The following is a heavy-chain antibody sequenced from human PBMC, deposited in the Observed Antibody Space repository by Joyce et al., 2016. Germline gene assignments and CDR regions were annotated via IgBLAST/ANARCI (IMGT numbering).Heavy chain of an antibody. Sequence: EVQLVESGGGLVEGGGSLRLACAASGFTFSSYWLTWVRQAPVKGLKVVANIKHEGRETYYMASVKGRFTISRDNAKNALYLQMNSLRAEDTGVYYCARDSTVTTNVLVDYWGQGTLVTVSS. J-gene: IGHJ4*02. CDR3: ARDSTVTTNVLVDY. CDR2: IKHEGRET. D-gene: IGHD4-17*01. CDR1: GFTFSSYW. V-gene: IGHV3-7*01.